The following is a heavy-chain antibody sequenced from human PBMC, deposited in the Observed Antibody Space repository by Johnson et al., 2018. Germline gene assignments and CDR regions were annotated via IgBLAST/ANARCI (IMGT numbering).Heavy chain of an antibody. D-gene: IGHD1-26*01. CDR2: INPSTGVT. Sequence: VQLQESGAEVTKPGASVKVSCNASGYTFTHYFMHWVRQAPGQGLEWVGIINPSTGVTNNAQRFYDRVTMTSDTSTSTVYMGVRGLRSEDTAVYYCARGSGSAYYYAMDVWGQGTTVTVSS. J-gene: IGHJ6*02. V-gene: IGHV1-46*01. CDR1: GYTFTHYF. CDR3: ARGSGSAYYYAMDV.